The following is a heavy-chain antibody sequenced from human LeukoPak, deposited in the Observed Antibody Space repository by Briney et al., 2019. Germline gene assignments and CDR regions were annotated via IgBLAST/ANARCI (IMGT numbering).Heavy chain of an antibody. CDR1: GGSISSYY. J-gene: IGHJ6*03. D-gene: IGHD2/OR15-2a*01. Sequence: SETLSLTCTVSGGSISSYYWSWIRQPPGKGLEWIGYTHYSGSSNYNPSLKSRVTISVDTSKNQFSLKVSSVTAADTAVYYCARCGRNNRGYYYMEDWGKGTTVTVPS. CDR2: THYSGSS. CDR3: ARCGRNNRGYYYMED. V-gene: IGHV4-59*01.